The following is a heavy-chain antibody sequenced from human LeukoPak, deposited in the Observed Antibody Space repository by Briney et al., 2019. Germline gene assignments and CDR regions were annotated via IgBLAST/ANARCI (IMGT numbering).Heavy chain of an antibody. J-gene: IGHJ3*02. Sequence: GGSLRLSCAASGFTFSSYAMLWVRQAPGKGLEWVALISYDGSTKDSVKGRFTISRDNSKNTLFLQMNSLRAEDTALYYCARAGGYDAFDIWGQGTLVTVSS. CDR3: ARAGGYDAFDI. CDR2: ISYDGST. D-gene: IGHD5-12*01. CDR1: GFTFSSYA. V-gene: IGHV3-30-3*01.